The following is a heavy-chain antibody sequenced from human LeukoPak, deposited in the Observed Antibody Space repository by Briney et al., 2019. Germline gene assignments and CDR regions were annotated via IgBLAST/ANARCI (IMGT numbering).Heavy chain of an antibody. J-gene: IGHJ4*02. Sequence: ASVKVSCKASGYTSTSYDFNWLRQATGQGPEWMGWMNPNSGATGYAQKFQGRVTMTRSASINTAYMALTNLRSEDTAVYYCAGAPRSWGFDYWGQGTLVTVSS. CDR1: GYTSTSYD. V-gene: IGHV1-8*01. CDR3: AGAPRSWGFDY. D-gene: IGHD7-27*01. CDR2: MNPNSGAT.